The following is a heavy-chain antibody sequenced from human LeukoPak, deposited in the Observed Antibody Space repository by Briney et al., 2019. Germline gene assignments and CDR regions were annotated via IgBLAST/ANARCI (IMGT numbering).Heavy chain of an antibody. Sequence: GGSLRLSCAAFSGYWMTWVRQAPGKGLEWVANIKQDGSEKYYVDSVKGRFTISRDNAKNSLYLQMNSLRAEDTAVYYCAKKMDTWGQGTLVTVSS. CDR2: IKQDGSEK. J-gene: IGHJ4*02. CDR3: AKKMDT. D-gene: IGHD5-24*01. V-gene: IGHV3-7*01. CDR1: SGYW.